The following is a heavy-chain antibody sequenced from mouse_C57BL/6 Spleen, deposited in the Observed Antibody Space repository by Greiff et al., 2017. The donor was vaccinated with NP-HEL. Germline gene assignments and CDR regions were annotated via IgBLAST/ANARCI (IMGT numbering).Heavy chain of an antibody. CDR1: GYTFTSYW. J-gene: IGHJ4*01. CDR3: AREDSIDGAMDY. D-gene: IGHD2-3*01. CDR2: IHPNSGST. Sequence: QVQLQQPGAELVKPGASVKLSCKASGYTFTSYWMHWVKQRPGQGLEWIGMIHPNSGSTNYNEKFKSKATLTLDKSSSTAYMQLSSLTSEDSAVYYCAREDSIDGAMDYWGQGTSVTVSS. V-gene: IGHV1-64*01.